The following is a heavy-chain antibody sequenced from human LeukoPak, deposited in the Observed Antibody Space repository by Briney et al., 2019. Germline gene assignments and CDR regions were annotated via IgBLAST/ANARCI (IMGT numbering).Heavy chain of an antibody. CDR1: GGTFSSYA. V-gene: IGHV1-69*13. D-gene: IGHD4-17*01. Sequence: WASVKVSCKASGGTFSSYAISWVRQAPGQGLEWMGGIIPIFGTANYAQKFQGRVAITADESTSTAYMELSSLRSEDTAVYYRAREDYGDYNWGQGTLVTVSS. CDR3: AREDYGDYN. J-gene: IGHJ4*02. CDR2: IIPIFGTA.